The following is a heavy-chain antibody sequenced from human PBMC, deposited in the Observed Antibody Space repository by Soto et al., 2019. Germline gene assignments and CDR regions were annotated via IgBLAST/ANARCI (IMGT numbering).Heavy chain of an antibody. CDR2: ISSSSSTI. V-gene: IGHV3-48*02. Sequence: LKISCAASGFTFSSYSMNWVRQAPGKGLEWVSYISSSSSTIYYTDSVKGRFTISRDNAKNSLYLQMNSLRDEDTAVYYCASYSFKQFDYWGQGTLVTVSS. D-gene: IGHD5-18*01. CDR3: ASYSFKQFDY. CDR1: GFTFSSYS. J-gene: IGHJ4*02.